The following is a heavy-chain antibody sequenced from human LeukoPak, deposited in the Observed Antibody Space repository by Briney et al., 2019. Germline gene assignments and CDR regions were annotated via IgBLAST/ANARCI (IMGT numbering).Heavy chain of an antibody. D-gene: IGHD2-2*01. CDR2: INTNTGNP. CDR3: ARDHGILEVPAALDY. J-gene: IGHJ4*02. CDR1: GYTFTSYA. V-gene: IGHV7-4-1*04. Sequence: ASVKVSCKASGYTFTSYAMNWVRQAPEQGLEWMGWINTNTGNPTYAQGFTGRFVFSLDTSVSMAYLQISSLKAEDTAVYYCARDHGILEVPAALDYWGQGTLVTVSS.